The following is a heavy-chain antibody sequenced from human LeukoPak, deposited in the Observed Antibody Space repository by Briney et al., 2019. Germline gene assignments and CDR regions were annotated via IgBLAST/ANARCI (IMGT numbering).Heavy chain of an antibody. CDR2: IYYSGST. V-gene: IGHV4-39*01. CDR1: GGSISSGTYY. D-gene: IGHD2-2*01. Sequence: SETLSLTCAVSGGSISSGTYYWSWIRQHPGKGLEWIGYIYYSGSTYYSPSLKSRVTISVDTSKNQFSLKLSSVTAADTAVYYCARHPNIVVVPAAILARGKFDYWGQGTLVTVSS. CDR3: ARHPNIVVVPAAILARGKFDY. J-gene: IGHJ4*02.